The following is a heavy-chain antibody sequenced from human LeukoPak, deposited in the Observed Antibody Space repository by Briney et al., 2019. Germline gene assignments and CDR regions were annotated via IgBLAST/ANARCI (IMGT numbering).Heavy chain of an antibody. J-gene: IGHJ4*02. V-gene: IGHV3-64*01. CDR3: ARGSGSYYAPPDY. CDR2: ISSNGGST. CDR1: GFTFSSYA. Sequence: GGSLRLSCAASGFTFSSYAMHWVRQAPGKGLEYVSAISSNGGSTYYANSVKGRFTISRDNSKNTLYLQMGSLRAEDMAVYYCARGSGSYYAPPDYWGQGTLVTVSS. D-gene: IGHD1-26*01.